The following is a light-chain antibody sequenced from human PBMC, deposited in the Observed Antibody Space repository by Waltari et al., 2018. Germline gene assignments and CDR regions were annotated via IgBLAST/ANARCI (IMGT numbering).Light chain of an antibody. CDR2: DVN. CDR1: SGDVGGYDS. CDR3: ISYTSTTTYVV. Sequence: QSALTQPASVSASPGQSITISCTATSGDVGGYDSVSWYQQHPGKAPQLIIYDVNKRPSGVSHRFSASKSGNTASLTIFGLQAEDEADYYCISYTSTTTYVVVGGGTKLTVL. V-gene: IGLV2-14*03. J-gene: IGLJ2*01.